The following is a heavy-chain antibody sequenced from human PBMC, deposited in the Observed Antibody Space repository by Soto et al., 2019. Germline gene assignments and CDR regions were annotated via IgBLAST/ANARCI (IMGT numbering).Heavy chain of an antibody. J-gene: IGHJ6*02. V-gene: IGHV3-23*01. D-gene: IGHD4-17*01. CDR3: AREVGRTVTTAAGDPYYDGGLDV. CDR1: GFTFSSFA. CDR2: ISGDGIST. Sequence: EVQLLESGGGLEQPGGSLRLSCAVSGFTFSSFAMTWVRQAPGKGLEWVSGISGDGISTYYTESVKGRFTISRDNSKNTLNLQVNSMRVQDTDVYSCAREVGRTVTTAAGDPYYDGGLDVWGQGTTVTVSS.